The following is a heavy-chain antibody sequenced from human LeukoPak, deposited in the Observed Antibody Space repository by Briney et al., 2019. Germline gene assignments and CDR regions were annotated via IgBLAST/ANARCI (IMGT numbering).Heavy chain of an antibody. Sequence: GGSLRLSCAASGFTFSNAWMSWVRQAPGKGLEWVGRIKSKTDGGTTDYAAPVKGRFTISRDDSKNTLYLQMNSLKTEDTAVYYCTTDAAVAVAGFDYWGQGTLVTVSS. D-gene: IGHD6-19*01. V-gene: IGHV3-15*01. CDR2: IKSKTDGGTT. J-gene: IGHJ4*02. CDR3: TTDAAVAVAGFDY. CDR1: GFTFSNAW.